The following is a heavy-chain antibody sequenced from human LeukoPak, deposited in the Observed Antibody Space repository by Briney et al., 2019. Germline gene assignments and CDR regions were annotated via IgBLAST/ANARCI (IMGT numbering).Heavy chain of an antibody. CDR2: TYYRSKWFN. V-gene: IGHV6-1*01. D-gene: IGHD6-19*01. CDR1: GDSVSSNSVA. J-gene: IGHJ4*02. CDR3: ARDTVAGNYFDY. Sequence: SQTLSLTCAISGDSVSSNSVAWNWIRQSPSRGLEWPGRTYYRSKWFNDYAVSVKSRMTINPDTSKNQFSLQLNSVTPEDTAAYYCARDTVAGNYFDYWGQGTLVTVSS.